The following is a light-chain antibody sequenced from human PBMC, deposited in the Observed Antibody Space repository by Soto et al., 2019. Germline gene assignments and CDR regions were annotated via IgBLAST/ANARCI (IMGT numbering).Light chain of an antibody. Sequence: QSVLTQPASVSGSPGQSITIPCTGTSSDVGGYNYVSWYQQHPGKAPKLMIYEVSNRPSGVSNRFSGSKSGNTACLTISGLQAEDEAGYYCSSYRCCSTYVFGSGTKVT. CDR1: SSDVGGYNY. V-gene: IGLV2-14*01. CDR3: SSYRCCSTYV. CDR2: EVS. J-gene: IGLJ1*01.